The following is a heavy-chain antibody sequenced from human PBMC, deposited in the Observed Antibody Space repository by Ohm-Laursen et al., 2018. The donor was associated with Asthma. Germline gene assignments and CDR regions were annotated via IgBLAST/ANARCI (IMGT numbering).Heavy chain of an antibody. J-gene: IGHJ4*02. CDR2: MSYDGSHI. CDR1: GFTFSDYG. CDR3: ARGNLEGLQ. V-gene: IGHV3-30*03. D-gene: IGHD5-24*01. Sequence: RSLRLSCAASGFTFSDYGMHWVRQAPDKGLEWVAVMSYDGSHITYADSVKGRFTISRDNSKNTLYLQMNSLRVDDTAVYYCARGNLEGLQWGQGTLVTVSS.